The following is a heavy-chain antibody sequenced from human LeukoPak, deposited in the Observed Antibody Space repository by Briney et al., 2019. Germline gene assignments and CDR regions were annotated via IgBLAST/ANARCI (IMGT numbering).Heavy chain of an antibody. CDR3: ARNVKGMHV. CDR1: GGSVSSYY. J-gene: IGHJ6*02. D-gene: IGHD3-16*01. CDR2: IYYTGST. Sequence: SETLSLTCTVSGGSVSSYYWSWIRQPPGKGLEWIGYIYYTGSTNYNPSLKSRVTISVDTSKNQFSLKVTSVTAADTAVYYCARNVKGMHVWGQGTTVTVSS. V-gene: IGHV4-59*08.